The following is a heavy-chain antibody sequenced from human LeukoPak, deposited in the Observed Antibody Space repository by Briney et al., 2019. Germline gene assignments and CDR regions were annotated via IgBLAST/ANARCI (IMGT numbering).Heavy chain of an antibody. J-gene: IGHJ4*02. D-gene: IGHD1-14*01. Sequence: SETLSLTCTVSGGSISGYFCTWLRQSAGAGLECIGRILTSGTTYYNPSLRSRVSMSVDTSNNKFSLRLSSVTAADTAVYYCARDPAGHGRYFDYWGQGALVTVSS. CDR3: ARDPAGHGRYFDY. CDR2: ILTSGTT. V-gene: IGHV4-4*07. CDR1: GGSISGYF.